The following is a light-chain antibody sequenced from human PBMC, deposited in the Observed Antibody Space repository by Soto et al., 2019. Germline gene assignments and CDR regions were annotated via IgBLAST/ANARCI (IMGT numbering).Light chain of an antibody. CDR1: QGSRND. CDR2: AAS. CDR3: LQDYNYPCT. J-gene: IGKJ1*01. Sequence: AIQMTQSPSSLSASVGDRVTITCRASQGSRNDLGWYQQKPGKAPKLLIYAASSLQSGVPSRFSGSGSGTDFTLTISSLQPEDFATYYCLQDYNYPCTFGQRTKVEIK. V-gene: IGKV1-6*01.